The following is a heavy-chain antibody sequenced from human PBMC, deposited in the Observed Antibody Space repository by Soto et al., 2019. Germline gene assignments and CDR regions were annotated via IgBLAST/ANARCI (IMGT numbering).Heavy chain of an antibody. CDR2: VTGSGSST. D-gene: IGHD1-26*01. CDR1: GFLFSNYD. Sequence: EVQLLESGGGLVQPGGSLRLSCEASGFLFSNYDMSWVRQAPGKGLEWVSAVTGSGSSTNYADPVKGRFSISRDNSKDTLYLQMNSLRAEDTAVYYCAKVGVSGSRSDYWGQGTLVTVSS. J-gene: IGHJ4*02. CDR3: AKVGVSGSRSDY. V-gene: IGHV3-23*01.